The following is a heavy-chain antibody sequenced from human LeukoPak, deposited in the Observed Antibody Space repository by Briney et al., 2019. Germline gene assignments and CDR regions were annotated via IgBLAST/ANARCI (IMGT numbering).Heavy chain of an antibody. D-gene: IGHD3-22*01. CDR1: GFSFSGHW. V-gene: IGHV3-23*01. Sequence: GGSLRLSCTASGFSFSGHWMHWARQLPGKGLEWVSAISGSGGSTYYADSVKGRFTISRDNSKNTLYLQMNSLRAEDTAVYYCAKVVWDSSGSYGMDVWGQGTTVTVSS. CDR3: AKVVWDSSGSYGMDV. CDR2: ISGSGGST. J-gene: IGHJ6*02.